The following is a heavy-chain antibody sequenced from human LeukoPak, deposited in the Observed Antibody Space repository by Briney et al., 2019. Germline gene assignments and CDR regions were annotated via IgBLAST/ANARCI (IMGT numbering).Heavy chain of an antibody. J-gene: IGHJ6*02. Sequence: SETLSLTCTVSGGSISSYYGRWIRQPAGKGGEWIGRIYRSGRPTYTPSLTSRLTMSVDTSQNHFPLKLSSVTAADTAVYYCARDTPNCSGGSCYDYYYYGMDVWGQGTTVTVSS. D-gene: IGHD2-15*01. CDR3: ARDTPNCSGGSCYDYYYYGMDV. CDR1: GGSISSYY. CDR2: IYRSGRP. V-gene: IGHV4-4*07.